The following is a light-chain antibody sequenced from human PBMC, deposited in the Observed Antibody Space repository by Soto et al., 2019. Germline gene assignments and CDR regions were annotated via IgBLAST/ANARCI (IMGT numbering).Light chain of an antibody. CDR2: GAS. J-gene: IGKJ5*01. CDR1: QSVSSNY. CDR3: QEDYDLPIT. Sequence: IVLTQSPATLSLSPWERATLSCRASQSVSSNYLSWYQQKPGQAPRLLIYGASTRATGIPARFSGSGSGTNFTLTISSLQPEDFAVYYCQEDYDLPITFGQGTRLEIK. V-gene: IGKV3D-7*01.